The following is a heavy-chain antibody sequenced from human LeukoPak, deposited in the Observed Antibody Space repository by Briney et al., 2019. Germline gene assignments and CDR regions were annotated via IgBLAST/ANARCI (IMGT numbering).Heavy chain of an antibody. CDR3: AKVGGSSPETDY. CDR2: ISDNSDTR. V-gene: IGHV3-23*01. CDR1: GFTFSSYS. D-gene: IGHD1-26*01. Sequence: GGSLRLSCAASGFTFSSYSMNWVRQAPGKGLDWVSAISDNSDTRNYADSVRGRFTISRDNSKNTLYLQMNSLRSEDTALYYCAKVGGSSPETDYWGQGTLVTVSS. J-gene: IGHJ4*02.